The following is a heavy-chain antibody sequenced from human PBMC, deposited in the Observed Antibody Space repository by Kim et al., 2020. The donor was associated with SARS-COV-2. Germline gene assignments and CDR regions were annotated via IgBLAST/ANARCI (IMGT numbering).Heavy chain of an antibody. J-gene: IGHJ6*02. V-gene: IGHV4-34*01. CDR3: ARGNLYYGLDV. Sequence: NYNPSLKSRVTISADTSPDQFSLRVTSVTAADTAVYYCARGNLYYGLDVWGQGTTVTVSS. D-gene: IGHD1-20*01.